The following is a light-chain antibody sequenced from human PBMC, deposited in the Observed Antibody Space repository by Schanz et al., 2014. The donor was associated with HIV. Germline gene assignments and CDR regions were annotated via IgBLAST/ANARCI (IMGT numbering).Light chain of an antibody. J-gene: IGKJ1*01. V-gene: IGKV3-15*01. CDR2: RAS. CDR3: QQYNNWPLRT. CDR1: QSVKSN. Sequence: EIVLTQSPGTLSLSPGERGTLSCRASQSVKSNFIGWYQQKPGQAPRLLIYRASTRAAGIPARFSGSGSGTELTLTISSLQSEDFAVYDCQQYNNWPLRTFGQGTKVESK.